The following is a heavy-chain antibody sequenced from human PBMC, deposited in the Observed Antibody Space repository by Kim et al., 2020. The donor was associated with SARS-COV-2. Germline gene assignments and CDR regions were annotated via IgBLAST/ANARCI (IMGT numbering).Heavy chain of an antibody. CDR2: IDPSDSYT. Sequence: GESLKISCKGSGYSFTSYWISWVRQMPGKGLEWMGRIDPSDSYTNYSPSFQGHVTISADKSISTAYLQWSSLKASDTAMYYCARHIPGTADIVVVPAASTPIDYWGQGTLVTVSS. CDR1: GYSFTSYW. CDR3: ARHIPGTADIVVVPAASTPIDY. V-gene: IGHV5-10-1*01. D-gene: IGHD2-2*01. J-gene: IGHJ4*02.